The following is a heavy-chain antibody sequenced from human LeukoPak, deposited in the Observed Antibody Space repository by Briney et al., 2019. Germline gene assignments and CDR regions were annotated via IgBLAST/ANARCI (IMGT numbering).Heavy chain of an antibody. CDR2: TNVGNDYT. V-gene: IGHV1-3*01. CDR1: GHTFSHYA. CDR3: ARDDFSTYPGLNYFDY. Sequence: ASVKVSCKASGHTFSHYAVHWLRQAPGQRLEWMGWTNVGNDYTESSQKFQDRFTITSDTSATTVYMELSSLRSEDTAIYYCARDDFSTYPGLNYFDYWGQGSLVTVSS. D-gene: IGHD4-11*01. J-gene: IGHJ4*02.